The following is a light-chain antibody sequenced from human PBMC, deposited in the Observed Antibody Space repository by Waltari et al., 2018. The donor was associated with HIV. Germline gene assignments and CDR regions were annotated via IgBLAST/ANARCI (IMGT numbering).Light chain of an antibody. V-gene: IGKV1-16*01. CDR3: QQYDVYPLT. J-gene: IGKJ4*01. CDR2: AAS. CDR1: QGISGF. Sequence: DVQMTQSPSSVSASVGDTVTITCRAGQGISGFFAWFQLKPGKAPKSLIYAASSSHSGVPSRFSGSGSGTDFSLTISSLQPEDFATYYCQQYDVYPLTFGGGTRVEIK.